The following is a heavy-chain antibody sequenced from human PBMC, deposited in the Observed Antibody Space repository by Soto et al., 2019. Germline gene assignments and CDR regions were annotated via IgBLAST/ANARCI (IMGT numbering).Heavy chain of an antibody. Sequence: QLQLQESGPGLVEPSETLSLTCSVSGDSMSSYYWSWIRQSAEKGLEWIGRISATGTTSYIPSLKGPINPAVDPSKNPVSLDLKFCSGAETGGYFCCGEQSGAGYFWGPGTTVTVS. V-gene: IGHV4-4*07. D-gene: IGHD3-9*01. J-gene: IGHJ6*02. CDR1: GDSMSSYY. CDR3: CGEQSGAGYF. CDR2: ISATGTT.